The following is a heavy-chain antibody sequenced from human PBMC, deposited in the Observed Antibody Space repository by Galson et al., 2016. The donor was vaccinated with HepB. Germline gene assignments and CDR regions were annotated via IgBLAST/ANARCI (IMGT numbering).Heavy chain of an antibody. CDR3: AKGVLEWKYPGPLGFDP. CDR2: IKEDGSEK. V-gene: IGHV3-7*03. D-gene: IGHD3-3*01. Sequence: SLRLSCAASGFTFRNYWMSWVRQAPGKGLEWVAKIKEDGSEKYYVDSVKGRFTISRDNAKNSLFLQMNSLRVEDTAVYYCAKGVLEWKYPGPLGFDPWGQGTLVTVSS. J-gene: IGHJ5*02. CDR1: GFTFRNYW.